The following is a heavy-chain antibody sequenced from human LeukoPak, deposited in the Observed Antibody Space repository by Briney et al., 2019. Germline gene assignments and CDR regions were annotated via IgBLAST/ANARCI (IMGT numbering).Heavy chain of an antibody. CDR2: FYYSGST. V-gene: IGHV4-39*07. J-gene: IGHJ4*02. CDR3: ARGHQPLLGDYFDY. D-gene: IGHD2-2*01. Sequence: SSETLSLTCTVSGDSISSSSYYWGWIRQPPGKGLEWIGSFYYSGSTYYNPSLKSRVTMSVDTSKNQFSLKLSSVTAADTAVYYCARGHQPLLGDYFDYWGQGTLVTVSS. CDR1: GDSISSSSYY.